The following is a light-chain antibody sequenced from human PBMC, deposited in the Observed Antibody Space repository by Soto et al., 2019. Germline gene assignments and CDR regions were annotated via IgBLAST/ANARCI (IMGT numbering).Light chain of an antibody. CDR3: QQYGSSPRT. J-gene: IGKJ1*01. V-gene: IGKV3-20*01. CDR1: LSVRSNY. Sequence: EIVLTQSPGTLSLSPGERATLSCRASLSVRSNYLAWYQQKPGQAPRLLIYGASNRATGIPDRFSGSGSGTDFTLTISRLEPEDFAVYYCQQYGSSPRTFGQGTKVDI. CDR2: GAS.